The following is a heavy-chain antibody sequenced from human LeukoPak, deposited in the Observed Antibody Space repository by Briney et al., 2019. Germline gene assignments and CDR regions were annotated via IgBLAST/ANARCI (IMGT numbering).Heavy chain of an antibody. J-gene: IGHJ3*02. Sequence: PSETLSLTCTVSGGSISSYYWSWIRQPPGKGLEWIGYIYYSGSTNYNPSLKSRVTISVDTSKNQFSLKLSSVTAADTAVYYCARLPGFRDAFDIWGQGTMATVSS. V-gene: IGHV4-59*08. CDR1: GGSISSYY. CDR2: IYYSGST. CDR3: ARLPGFRDAFDI.